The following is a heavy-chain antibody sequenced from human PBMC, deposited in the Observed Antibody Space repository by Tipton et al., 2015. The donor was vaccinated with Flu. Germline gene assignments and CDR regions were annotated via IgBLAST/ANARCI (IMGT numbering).Heavy chain of an antibody. J-gene: IGHJ6*02. CDR2: IYSAGRT. D-gene: IGHD4-11*01. CDR3: ARVMTAVYYYGMDV. V-gene: IGHV3-53*01. Sequence: GSLRLSCAASGLTVSSNSMSWVRQAPGKGLEWVSLIYSAGRTFYADSVKGRFTISRDDSKNILYLQLSSLRADDTAVYYCARVMTAVYYYGMDVWGQGTTVTVSS. CDR1: GLTVSSNS.